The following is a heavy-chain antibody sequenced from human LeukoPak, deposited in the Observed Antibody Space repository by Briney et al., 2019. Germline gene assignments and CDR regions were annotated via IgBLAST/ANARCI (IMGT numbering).Heavy chain of an antibody. CDR3: AREAVGWDYFDY. Sequence: SQTLSLTCTVSAGSISSGSYYWSWLRQPAGKGLEWIGRIYTSGSTNYNPSLKSRVTISVDTSKNQFSLKLSSVTAADTAVYYCAREAVGWDYFDYWGQGTLVTVSS. J-gene: IGHJ4*02. V-gene: IGHV4-61*02. D-gene: IGHD2-15*01. CDR1: AGSISSGSYY. CDR2: IYTSGST.